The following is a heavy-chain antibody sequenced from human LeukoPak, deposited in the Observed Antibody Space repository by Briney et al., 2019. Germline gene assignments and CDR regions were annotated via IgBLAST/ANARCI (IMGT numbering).Heavy chain of an antibody. CDR1: GFTFSSYA. D-gene: IGHD3-3*01. CDR3: AKDFGRITIFGVVIRAFDY. CDR2: ISASGSST. J-gene: IGHJ4*02. Sequence: ESGGSLRLSCAASGFTFSSYAMSWVRQAPGKGLEWVSAISASGSSTYYADSVKGRFTISRDNSKNTLYLQLNSLRAEDTAVYFCAKDFGRITIFGVVIRAFDYWGQETLVTVSS. V-gene: IGHV3-23*01.